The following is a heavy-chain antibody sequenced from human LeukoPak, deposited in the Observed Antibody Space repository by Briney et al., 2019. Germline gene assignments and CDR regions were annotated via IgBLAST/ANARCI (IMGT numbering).Heavy chain of an antibody. CDR3: ARDRLGDYDHSGYYDK. CDR2: ICDSGRTV. V-gene: IGHV3-11*01. J-gene: IGHJ4*02. Sequence: GGSLRLSCAASGFTFSDYYMSWLRQAPGKGLEWVAYICDSGRTVYCADSVKGRFTISRDNAKNSVYLQMNNLRAEDTAVYYCARDRLGDYDHSGYYDKWGQGTLVTVSS. CDR1: GFTFSDYY. D-gene: IGHD3-22*01.